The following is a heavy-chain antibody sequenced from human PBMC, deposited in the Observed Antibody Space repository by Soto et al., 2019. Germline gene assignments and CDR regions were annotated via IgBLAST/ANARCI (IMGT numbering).Heavy chain of an antibody. V-gene: IGHV1-69*06. J-gene: IGHJ4*02. CDR2: IIPVFGTG. Sequence: QVQLVQSGAEVKKPGSSVKVSCKASGGTFSSYAISWVRQAPGQGLEWMGGIIPVFGTGIYAQKFQGRVMITADKSTNTAYMELSSLRSEDMAVYFCARVGGTGGYTYGLDYWGQGTLVTVSS. D-gene: IGHD5-18*01. CDR1: GGTFSSYA. CDR3: ARVGGTGGYTYGLDY.